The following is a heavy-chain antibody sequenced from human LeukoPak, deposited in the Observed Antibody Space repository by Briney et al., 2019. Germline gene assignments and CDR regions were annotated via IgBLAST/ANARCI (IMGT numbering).Heavy chain of an antibody. V-gene: IGHV1-18*01. CDR3: AREGGTYSNYGAD. D-gene: IGHD4-11*01. J-gene: IGHJ4*02. CDR2: ISAYNGNK. Sequence: ASVTVSCKASVYTFTSYGISWVRQAPGQGLEWMGWISAYNGNKNYAQKLQGRVTMTTDTSTSSVYMELSSLRSEDTAVYYCAREGGTYSNYGADWGQGTLVT. CDR1: VYTFTSYG.